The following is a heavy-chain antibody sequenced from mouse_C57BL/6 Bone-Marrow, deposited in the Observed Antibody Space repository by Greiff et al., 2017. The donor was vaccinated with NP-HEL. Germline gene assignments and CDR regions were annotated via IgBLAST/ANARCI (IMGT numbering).Heavy chain of an antibody. CDR3: ARSQPYYFDY. D-gene: IGHD6-1*01. J-gene: IGHJ2*01. V-gene: IGHV1-52*01. Sequence: VQLQQPGAELVRPGSSVKLSCKASGYTFTSYWMHWVKQRPIQGLEWIGNIDPSDSETHYNQKFKDKATLTVAKSSSTAYMQLSSLTSEDSAVYYCARSQPYYFDYWGQGTTLTVSS. CDR1: GYTFTSYW. CDR2: IDPSDSET.